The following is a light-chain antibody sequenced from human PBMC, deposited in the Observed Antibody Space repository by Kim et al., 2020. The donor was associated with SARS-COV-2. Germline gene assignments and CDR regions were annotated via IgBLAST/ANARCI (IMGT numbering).Light chain of an antibody. CDR1: SSDLGAYTY. J-gene: IGLJ2*01. CDR2: DVR. V-gene: IGLV2-14*03. Sequence: GQSITISCTGTSSDLGAYTYVSWYQQHPGNAPRLMIFDVRSRPSGVSNRFSGSTSGNTASLTISGLQAEDEADYYCTSYTGSDTLVFGGGTQLTVL. CDR3: TSYTGSDTLV.